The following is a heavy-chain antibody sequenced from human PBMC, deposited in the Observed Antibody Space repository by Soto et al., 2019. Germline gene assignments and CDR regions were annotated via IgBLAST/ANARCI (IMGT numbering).Heavy chain of an antibody. CDR2: INHSGST. V-gene: IGHV4-34*01. D-gene: IGHD6-13*01. J-gene: IGHJ5*02. Sequence: SETLSLTCAVYGGSFSGYYWSWIRQPPGKGLEWIGEINHSGSTNYNPSLKSRVTISVDTSKNQFSLKLSSVTAADTAVYYCARGARIAAAGPNWFDPWGQGTLVPVSS. CDR3: ARGARIAAAGPNWFDP. CDR1: GGSFSGYY.